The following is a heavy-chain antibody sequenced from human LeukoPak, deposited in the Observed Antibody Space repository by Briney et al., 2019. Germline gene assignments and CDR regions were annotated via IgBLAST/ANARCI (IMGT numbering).Heavy chain of an antibody. D-gene: IGHD3-22*01. CDR3: AKVILGGYYDSSGYYEDY. CDR2: ILYDGNNK. V-gene: IGHV3-30*18. J-gene: IGHJ4*02. Sequence: GGSLRLSCVASGFTFSSYGMHWVRQAPGKGLEWVAVILYDGNNKYYADSVKGRFIISRDNSKNTLYLQMNSLRAEDTAVYYCAKVILGGYYDSSGYYEDYWGQGTLVTVSS. CDR1: GFTFSSYG.